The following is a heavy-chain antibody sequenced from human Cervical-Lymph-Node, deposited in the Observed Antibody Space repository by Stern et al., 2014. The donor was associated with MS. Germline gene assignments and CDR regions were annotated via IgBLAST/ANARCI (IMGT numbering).Heavy chain of an antibody. CDR2: INGGPGTT. D-gene: IGHD4-11*01. V-gene: IGHV1-3*01. Sequence: QVHLVQSGAEVKKPGASMTISCKTSGYNFIDHAIHWVRQAPGQRLEWMRWINGGPGTTKYSQKFQGRVSFTRDKAASAAYMDLSSLSPDDTAVYYCARQPDYSDFLDFWGQGTLVTVSS. CDR1: GYNFIDHA. J-gene: IGHJ4*02. CDR3: ARQPDYSDFLDF.